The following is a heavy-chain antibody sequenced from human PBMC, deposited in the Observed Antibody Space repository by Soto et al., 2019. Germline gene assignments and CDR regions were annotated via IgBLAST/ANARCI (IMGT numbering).Heavy chain of an antibody. D-gene: IGHD3-16*01. J-gene: IGHJ6*02. CDR2: ISYDGSNK. CDR3: AKRWLNPHYYYYGMDV. Sequence: GGSLRLSCAASGFTFSSYGMHWVRQAPGKGLEWVAVISYDGSNKYYADSVKGRFTISRDNSKNTLYLQMNSLRAEDTAVYYCAKRWLNPHYYYYGMDVWGQGTTVTVSS. V-gene: IGHV3-30*18. CDR1: GFTFSSYG.